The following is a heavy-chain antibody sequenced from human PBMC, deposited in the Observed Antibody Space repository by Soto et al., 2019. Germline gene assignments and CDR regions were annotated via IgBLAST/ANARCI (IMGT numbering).Heavy chain of an antibody. CDR1: GYTFTPYH. CDR3: ASEAASSFWFDT. Sequence: QVQLVQSGAEVKKPGASVKISCKTSGYTFTPYHIHWVRQAPGQGLEGMGIIFTSDDRTIYAQNFQGRAAMTGDTSATTVYMELSSLRSDATAVYYCASEAASSFWFDTWGQGTLVTVSS. J-gene: IGHJ5*02. CDR2: IFTSDDRT. D-gene: IGHD6-25*01. V-gene: IGHV1-46*03.